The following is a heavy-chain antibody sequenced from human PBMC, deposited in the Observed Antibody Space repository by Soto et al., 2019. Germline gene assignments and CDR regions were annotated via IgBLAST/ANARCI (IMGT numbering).Heavy chain of an antibody. CDR2: MSASGSTS. Sequence: PGGSLRLSCATSGFTFRDFAMTWVRQAPGKGLEWVSSMSASGSTSNYADSVKGRFTISRDYFENTLYLQMTSLTVEDTAVYFCAKDKYAGLRLSINWGQGTLVTVSS. CDR3: AKDKYAGLRLSIN. CDR1: GFTFRDFA. J-gene: IGHJ1*01. V-gene: IGHV3-23*01. D-gene: IGHD5-12*01.